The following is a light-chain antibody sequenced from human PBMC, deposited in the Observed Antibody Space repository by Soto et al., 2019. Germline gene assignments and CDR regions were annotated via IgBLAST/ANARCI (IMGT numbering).Light chain of an antibody. CDR2: GAS. J-gene: IGKJ1*01. Sequence: EIVLTQSPGTLSLSPGERATLSCRASQSVSSSYLARYQQKPGQAPRLLIYGASSRATGIPDRFSGSGSGTDFTLTISRLEPEDFAVYYCQQYDSSLTWTFGQGTKVEIK. CDR3: QQYDSSLTWT. CDR1: QSVSSSY. V-gene: IGKV3-20*01.